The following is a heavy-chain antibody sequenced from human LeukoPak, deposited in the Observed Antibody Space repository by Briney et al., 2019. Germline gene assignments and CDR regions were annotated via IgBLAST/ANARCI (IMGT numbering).Heavy chain of an antibody. CDR2: ISGSAGST. Sequence: GGSLRLSCAASGFTFSNYGMSWVRQVPGKGLEWVSTISGSAGSTYYADSVKGRFTISRDNSKNTLYLQMNSLRAEDTAVYYCAKAKGWLQIFDYWGQGTLVIVSS. D-gene: IGHD6-19*01. CDR1: GFTFSNYG. V-gene: IGHV3-23*01. CDR3: AKAKGWLQIFDY. J-gene: IGHJ4*02.